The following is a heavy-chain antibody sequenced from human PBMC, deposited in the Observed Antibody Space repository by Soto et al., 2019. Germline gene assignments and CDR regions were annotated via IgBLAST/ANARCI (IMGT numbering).Heavy chain of an antibody. CDR3: AKLEGEQWMFEY. J-gene: IGHJ4*02. CDR2: LSHTSTNI. Sequence: EVNLLESGGGLVQPGGSLRLSCAASGFTFSSYAMSWVRQAPGKGLQWVSALSHTSTNIFYADSVKGRFTISRDNSKNTMSLQMNSLRAEDTAIYYCAKLEGEQWMFEYWGQGILVTVSS. CDR1: GFTFSSYA. V-gene: IGHV3-23*01. D-gene: IGHD6-19*01.